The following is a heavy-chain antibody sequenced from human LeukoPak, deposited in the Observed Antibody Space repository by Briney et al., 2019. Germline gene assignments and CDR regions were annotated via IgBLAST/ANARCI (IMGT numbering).Heavy chain of an antibody. CDR2: ISGST. CDR3: AERAFTAFGGGTEKIYYFDY. CDR1: GFTFSRYA. V-gene: IGHV3-23*01. Sequence: GGSLRLSCAASGFTFSRYAMSWVRQAPGKGLEWVSVISGSTYYADSVKGRFTISRDNSKNTLYLQMNSLRAEDTAVYYCAERAFTAFGGGTEKIYYFDYWGQGTLVTVSS. J-gene: IGHJ4*02. D-gene: IGHD3-16*01.